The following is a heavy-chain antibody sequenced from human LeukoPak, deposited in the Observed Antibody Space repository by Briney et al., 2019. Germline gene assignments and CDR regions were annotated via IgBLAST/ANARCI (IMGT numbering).Heavy chain of an antibody. CDR3: AREPHFWSGYSPVDY. Sequence: GGSLRLSCAASGFTFSSYAMSWVRQAPGKGLEWVSAISGSGGGTYYADSVKGRFTISRDNSKNTLYLQMNSLRAEDTAVYYCAREPHFWSGYSPVDYWGQGTLVTVSS. D-gene: IGHD3-3*02. CDR1: GFTFSSYA. V-gene: IGHV3-23*01. J-gene: IGHJ4*02. CDR2: ISGSGGGT.